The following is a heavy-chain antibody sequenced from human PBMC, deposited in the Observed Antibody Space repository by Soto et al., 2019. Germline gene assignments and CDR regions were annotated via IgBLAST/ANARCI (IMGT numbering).Heavy chain of an antibody. J-gene: IGHJ4*02. CDR1: GFSLSTSGVG. CDR3: AHWGDSMGELSIQTMFDY. V-gene: IGHV2-5*02. Sequence: SGPTLVKPTQTLTLTCTFSGFSLSTSGVGVGWIRQPPGKALEWLALIYWDDDKRYSPSLKSRLTITKDTSKNQVVLTMTNMDPVDTATYYCAHWGDSMGELSIQTMFDYWGQGTLVTVSS. CDR2: IYWDDDK. D-gene: IGHD3-16*02.